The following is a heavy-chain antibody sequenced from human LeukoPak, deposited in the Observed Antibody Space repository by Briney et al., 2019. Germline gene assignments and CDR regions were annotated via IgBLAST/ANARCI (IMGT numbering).Heavy chain of an antibody. V-gene: IGHV4-59*01. CDR3: ARTNDFEI. Sequence: SETLSLTCSVSGGSISSDHWNWIRQTPGKGLEWIGCIYYSGRTYYNPSLKSRVTISVDMSKSQFSLRLTSVTAADTAVYYCARTNDFEIWGQGTLVTVSS. J-gene: IGHJ3*02. CDR1: GGSISSDH. CDR2: IYYSGRT.